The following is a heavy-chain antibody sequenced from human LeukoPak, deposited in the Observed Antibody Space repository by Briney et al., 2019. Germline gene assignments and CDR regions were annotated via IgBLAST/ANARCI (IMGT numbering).Heavy chain of an antibody. D-gene: IGHD5-24*01. CDR1: GGSISSYY. J-gene: IGHJ4*02. Sequence: SETLSLTCTVSGGSISSYYWSWIRQPPGKGLEWIGYIYYSGSTNYNPSLKSRVTISVDTSKNQFSLKLSSVTAADTAVYYCARDGYKTFDYWGQGTLVTVSS. V-gene: IGHV4-59*12. CDR3: ARDGYKTFDY. CDR2: IYYSGST.